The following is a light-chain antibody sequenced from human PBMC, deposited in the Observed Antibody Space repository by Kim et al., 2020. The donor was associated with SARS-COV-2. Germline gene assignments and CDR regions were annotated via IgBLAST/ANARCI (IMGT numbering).Light chain of an antibody. J-gene: IGLJ3*02. CDR1: SSDVGSFDR. V-gene: IGLV2-18*02. CDR3: ASYTSSSTLL. CDR2: EVS. Sequence: QSALTQPPSVSGSPGQSVTISCTGTSSDVGSFDRVSWYQQPPGTTPKLMIYEVSYRPSGVPGRFSGSKSGNTASLTISGLQAEDEADYYCASYTSSSTLLFGGGTQLTVL.